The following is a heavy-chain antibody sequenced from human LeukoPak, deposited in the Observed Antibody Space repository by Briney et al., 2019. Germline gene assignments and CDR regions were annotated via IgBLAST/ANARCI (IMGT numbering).Heavy chain of an antibody. D-gene: IGHD3-10*01. CDR1: GYTFTSYD. CDR3: ARLYGSGSLPGLAYYYYYGMDV. CDR2: MNPNSGNT. J-gene: IGHJ6*02. Sequence: ASVKVSCKASGYTFTSYDINWVRQATGQGLEWMGWMNPNSGNTGYAQKFQGRVTMTRNTSISTAYMELSSLRSEDTAVYYCARLYGSGSLPGLAYYYYYGMDVWGQGTTVTVSS. V-gene: IGHV1-8*01.